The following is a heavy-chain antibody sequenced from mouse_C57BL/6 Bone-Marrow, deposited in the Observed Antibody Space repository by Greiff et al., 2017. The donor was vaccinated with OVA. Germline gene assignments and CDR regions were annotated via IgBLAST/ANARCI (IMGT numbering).Heavy chain of an antibody. CDR2: ISSGGSYT. V-gene: IGHV5-6*01. CDR3: ARQGDFITTVHHYFDY. CDR1: GFTFSSYG. D-gene: IGHD1-1*01. J-gene: IGHJ2*01. Sequence: EVQLVESGGDLVKPGGSLKLSCAASGFTFSSYGMSWVRQTPDKRLEWVATISSGGSYTYYPDSVKGRFTISRDNAKNTLYLQMSSLKSEDTAMYSGARQGDFITTVHHYFDYWGQGTTLTVSS.